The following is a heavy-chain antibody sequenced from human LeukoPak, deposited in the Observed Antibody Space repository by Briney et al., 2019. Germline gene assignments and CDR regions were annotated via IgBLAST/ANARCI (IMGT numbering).Heavy chain of an antibody. CDR1: GDSFSSHY. Sequence: SETLSLTCTVSGDSFSSHYWSWVRQPPGRGLEWIGYASYIGSTNYNPSLKSRVTISVDTSKNQFSLKLSSVTAADTAVYYCARDPTTVTKGLDIWGQGTMVTVSS. J-gene: IGHJ3*02. CDR2: ASYIGST. D-gene: IGHD4-17*01. CDR3: ARDPTTVTKGLDI. V-gene: IGHV4-59*11.